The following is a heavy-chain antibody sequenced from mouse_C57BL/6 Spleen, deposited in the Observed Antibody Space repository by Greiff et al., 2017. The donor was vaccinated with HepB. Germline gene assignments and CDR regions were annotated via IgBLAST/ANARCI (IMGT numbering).Heavy chain of an antibody. CDR1: GYTFTSYD. CDR3: AREDYYGSYAMDY. J-gene: IGHJ4*01. CDR2: IYPRDGST. Sequence: VMLVESGPELVKPGASVKLSCKASGYTFTSYDINWVKQRPGQGLEWIGWIYPRDGSTKYNEKFKGKATLTVDTSSSTAYMELHSLTSEDSAVYFCAREDYYGSYAMDYWGQGTSVTVSS. V-gene: IGHV1-85*01. D-gene: IGHD1-1*01.